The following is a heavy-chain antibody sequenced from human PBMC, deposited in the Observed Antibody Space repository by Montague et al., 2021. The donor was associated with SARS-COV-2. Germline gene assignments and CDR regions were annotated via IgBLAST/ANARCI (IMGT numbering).Heavy chain of an antibody. CDR2: IWFDGSKE. J-gene: IGHJ4*02. CDR3: VRDYGDYGEEFLDY. V-gene: IGHV3-33*07. D-gene: IGHD4-17*01. Sequence: SLRLSCAASGYYFSSYGMYWVRQAPGKGLEWVAVIWFDGSKEYYADSVKGRFTISRDKSKNMLYLQMNSLRVEDTATYFCVRDYGDYGEEFLDYWGQGTPVTVSS. CDR1: GYYFSSYG.